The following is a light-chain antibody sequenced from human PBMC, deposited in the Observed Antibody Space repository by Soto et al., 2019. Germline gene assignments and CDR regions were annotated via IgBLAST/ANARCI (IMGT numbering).Light chain of an antibody. V-gene: IGKV3-15*01. J-gene: IGKJ4*01. CDR2: GAY. CDR1: QNINNN. Sequence: EIFMTQSPATLSVSLWEIATLFWRASQNINNNLAWYQQKPGQAPRLLIYGAYTRATGIPATFSGSGSGTEFTLTISSLQSEDSAVYYCQQYNSWPPLTFGGGTEVDIK. CDR3: QQYNSWPPLT.